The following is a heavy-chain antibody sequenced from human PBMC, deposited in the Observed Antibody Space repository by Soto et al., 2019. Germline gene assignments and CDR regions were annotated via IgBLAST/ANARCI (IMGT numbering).Heavy chain of an antibody. D-gene: IGHD4-17*01. CDR3: ARAGYYGDYVLDY. J-gene: IGHJ4*02. Sequence: SETLSLTCTVSGGSISSYYWSWIRQPPGKGLEWIGYIYYSGSTNYNPSLKSRVTISVDTSKNQFSLKLSSVTAADTAVYYCARAGYYGDYVLDYRGQGTLVTVSS. CDR2: IYYSGST. CDR1: GGSISSYY. V-gene: IGHV4-59*01.